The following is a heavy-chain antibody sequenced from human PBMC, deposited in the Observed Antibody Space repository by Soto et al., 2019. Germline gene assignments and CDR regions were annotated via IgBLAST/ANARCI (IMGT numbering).Heavy chain of an antibody. J-gene: IGHJ4*02. D-gene: IGHD3-22*01. V-gene: IGHV4-31*03. Sequence: PSETLSLTCTVSGGSISSGGYYWSWIRQHPGKGLEWIGYIYYSGSTYYNPSLKSRVTISVDTSKNQFSLKLSSVTAADTAVYYCARVGVVVRHSGNQWNDERGQGTPVTVSS. CDR1: GGSISSGGYY. CDR3: ARVGVVVRHSGNQWNDE. CDR2: IYYSGST.